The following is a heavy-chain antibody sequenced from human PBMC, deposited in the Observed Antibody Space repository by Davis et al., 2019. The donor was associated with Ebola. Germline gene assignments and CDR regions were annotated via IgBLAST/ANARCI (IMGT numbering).Heavy chain of an antibody. CDR2: INHSGST. CDR3: ARAYDFWSGYYLSWFDP. D-gene: IGHD3-3*01. Sequence: GSLRLSCAASGFTFSSYWMSWVRQAPGKGLEWIGEINHSGSTNYNPSLKSRVTISVDTSKYQFFLDLSSVTAADTAVYYCARAYDFWSGYYLSWFDPWGQGTLVTVSS. CDR1: GFTFSSYW. V-gene: IGHV4-34*01. J-gene: IGHJ5*02.